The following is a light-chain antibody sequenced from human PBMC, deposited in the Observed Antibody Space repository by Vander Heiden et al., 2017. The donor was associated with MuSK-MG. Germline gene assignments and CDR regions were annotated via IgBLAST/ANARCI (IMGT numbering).Light chain of an antibody. CDR3: QQYYSTPSIT. V-gene: IGKV4-1*01. Sequence: DIVCTQSPASLPVSLGEWATIDCKSSQSVLYSSNNKNYLAWYQQKPGQPPKLLIYWASTRQSVVPDRFSGSGSRTDFTLTISSLQAEDVAVYYCQQYYSTPSITFGQGTRLEIK. CDR1: QSVLYSSNNKNY. J-gene: IGKJ5*01. CDR2: WAS.